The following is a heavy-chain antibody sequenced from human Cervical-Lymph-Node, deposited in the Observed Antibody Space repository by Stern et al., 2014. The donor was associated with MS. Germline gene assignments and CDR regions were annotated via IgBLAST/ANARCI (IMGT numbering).Heavy chain of an antibody. CDR3: ARERALIVGATTGFDY. CDR2: INPNSGGT. V-gene: IGHV1-2*06. D-gene: IGHD1-26*01. J-gene: IGHJ4*02. Sequence: VQLVGSGAEVKKPGASVKVSCKASGYTFTGYYMHWVRQAPGQGLEWMGRINPNSGGTNYAQKFQGRVTMTRDTSISTAYMELSRLRSDDTAVYYCARERALIVGATTGFDYWGQGTLVTVSS. CDR1: GYTFTGYY.